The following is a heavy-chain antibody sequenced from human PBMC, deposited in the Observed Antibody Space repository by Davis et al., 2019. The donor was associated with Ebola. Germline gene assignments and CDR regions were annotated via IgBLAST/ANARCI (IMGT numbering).Heavy chain of an antibody. D-gene: IGHD1-26*01. CDR1: GGTFSSYA. CDR3: ARDAGGDGSYLGGY. Sequence: SVKVSCKASGGTFSSYAISWVRQAPGQGLEWMGGIIPIFGTANYAQKFQGRVTTTADKSTSTAYVELSSLRSEDTAVYYCARDAGGDGSYLGGYWGQGTLVTVSS. V-gene: IGHV1-69*06. J-gene: IGHJ4*02. CDR2: IIPIFGTA.